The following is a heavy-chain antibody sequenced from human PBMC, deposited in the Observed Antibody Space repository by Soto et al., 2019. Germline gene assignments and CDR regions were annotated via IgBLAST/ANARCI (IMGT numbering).Heavy chain of an antibody. Sequence: SETLSLTCSVSGASISSDNYYWGWIRQTPGKGLEWIGSIYYSGSTNYNPSLKSRVTISVDTSKNQFSLKLSSVTAADTAVYYCARGLYYYDSSGYLSWGQGTLVTVSS. D-gene: IGHD3-22*01. CDR2: IYYSGST. CDR3: ARGLYYYDSSGYLS. J-gene: IGHJ5*02. CDR1: GASISSDNYY. V-gene: IGHV4-39*07.